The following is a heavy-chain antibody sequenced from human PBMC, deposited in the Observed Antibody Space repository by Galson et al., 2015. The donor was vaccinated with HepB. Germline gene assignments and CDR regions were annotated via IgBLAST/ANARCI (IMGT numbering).Heavy chain of an antibody. V-gene: IGHV3-74*01. CDR1: GFTLSPYW. D-gene: IGHD2-2*01. CDR3: ARVEYQLPNYYYYMNV. CDR2: INSDGSST. Sequence: SLRLSCAASGFTLSPYWMHWVRQAPGKGLVWVSRINSDGSSTSYADSVKGRFTSSRENAKNTLYLQMNSLRAEDTAVYFCARVEYQLPNYYYYMNVCGKGPTVTVSS. J-gene: IGHJ6*03.